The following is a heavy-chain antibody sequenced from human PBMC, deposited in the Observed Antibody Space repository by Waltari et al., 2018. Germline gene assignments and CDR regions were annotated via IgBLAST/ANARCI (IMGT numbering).Heavy chain of an antibody. CDR3: AREGGTSGYSGYFDD. V-gene: IGHV3-30*07. CDR1: GSTFSSHI. D-gene: IGHD2-2*01. Sequence: DLVESGGGVVQPGRSLRLSCTAPGSTFSSHIIHWVRQAPGKGLGWVEAISFDGRKYYGAAGKGRFTITGDNSHLTVSLQMNSLRPEDTALYYCAREGGTSGYSGYFDDWGQGTLVTVSS. CDR2: ISFDGRK. J-gene: IGHJ4*02.